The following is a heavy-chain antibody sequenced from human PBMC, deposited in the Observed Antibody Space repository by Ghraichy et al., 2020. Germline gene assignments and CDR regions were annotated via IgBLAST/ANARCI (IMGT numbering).Heavy chain of an antibody. CDR1: GFTFDSYA. CDR3: ARDGVGTTTGYYFDH. D-gene: IGHD1-26*01. CDR2: ISGSGGST. V-gene: IGHV3-23*01. Sequence: GGSLRLSCAASGFTFDSYAMNWVRQAPGKGLQWVSAISGSGGSTYYADSVKGRFTVSRDNSRNSLYLQMNSLRAEDTALYYCARDGVGTTTGYYFDHWGQGTLVTVSS. J-gene: IGHJ4*02.